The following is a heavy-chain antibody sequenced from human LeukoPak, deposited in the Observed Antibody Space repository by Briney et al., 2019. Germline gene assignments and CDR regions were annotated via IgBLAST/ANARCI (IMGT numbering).Heavy chain of an antibody. CDR3: ARGGDYGSGSYYLGGDY. CDR2: IYHSGST. J-gene: IGHJ4*02. Sequence: SETLSLTCTVSGYSISSDYYWGWIRQPPGKGLEWIGSIYHSGSTYYNPSLKSRVTISVDTSKNQFSLKLSSVTAADTSVYYCARGGDYGSGSYYLGGDYWGQGTLVTVSS. CDR1: GYSISSDYY. D-gene: IGHD3-10*01. V-gene: IGHV4-38-2*02.